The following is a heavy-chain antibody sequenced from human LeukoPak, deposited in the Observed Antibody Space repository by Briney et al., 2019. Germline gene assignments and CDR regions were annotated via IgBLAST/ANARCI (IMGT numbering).Heavy chain of an antibody. V-gene: IGHV1-8*01. CDR2: MKSNNGHT. CDR1: GYTFTSFD. D-gene: IGHD2-15*01. Sequence: ASVKVSCKASGYTFTSFDFNWVRQATGQGLEWMGWMKSNNGHTGYAQKFQGRVTMTRDTSISTAYMELSSLTFEDTAVYYCARGPPDWGMVGYWGQGTLVTVSS. J-gene: IGHJ4*02. CDR3: ARGPPDWGMVGY.